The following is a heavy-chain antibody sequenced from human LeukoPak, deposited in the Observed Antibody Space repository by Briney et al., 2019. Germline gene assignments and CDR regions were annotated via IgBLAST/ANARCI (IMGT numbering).Heavy chain of an antibody. Sequence: GGSLRLSCAASGFTFSNYDMTWVRQAPGKGLEWVSTIGDSGERTYYADSVKGRFTISRDNSKNTLSLQMNSLRVEDAAVYYCAKDVVRGVVKTDYWGQGTLVTVSS. J-gene: IGHJ4*02. CDR1: GFTFSNYD. V-gene: IGHV3-23*01. CDR2: IGDSGERT. D-gene: IGHD3-10*01. CDR3: AKDVVRGVVKTDY.